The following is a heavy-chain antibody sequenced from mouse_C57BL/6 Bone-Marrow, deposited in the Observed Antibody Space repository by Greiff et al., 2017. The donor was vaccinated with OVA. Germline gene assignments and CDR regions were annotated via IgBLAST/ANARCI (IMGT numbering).Heavy chain of an antibody. CDR1: GFTFSSYG. V-gene: IGHV5-6*02. CDR2: ISSGGSYT. D-gene: IGHD2-14*01. J-gene: IGHJ3*01. Sequence: VKLMESGGDLVKPGGSLKLSCAASGFTFSSYGMSWVRQTPDKRLEWVATISSGGSYTYYPDSVKGRFTISRDNAKNTLYLQMSSLKSEDTAMYYCARVPSFAYWGQGTLVTVSA. CDR3: ARVPSFAY.